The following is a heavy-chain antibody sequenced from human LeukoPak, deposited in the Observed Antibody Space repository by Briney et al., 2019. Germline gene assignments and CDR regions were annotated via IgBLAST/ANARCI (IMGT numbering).Heavy chain of an antibody. CDR2: INSDGSST. J-gene: IGHJ6*03. CDR1: GFTFSSYS. Sequence: GGSLRLSCTASGFTFSSYSMHWVRQAPGKGLVWVSRINSDGSSTSYADSVKGRFTISRDNAKNTLYLQMNSLRAEDTAVYYCAKAAGSNYYYYYMDVWGKGTTVTISS. CDR3: AKAAGSNYYYYYMDV. D-gene: IGHD6-13*01. V-gene: IGHV3-74*01.